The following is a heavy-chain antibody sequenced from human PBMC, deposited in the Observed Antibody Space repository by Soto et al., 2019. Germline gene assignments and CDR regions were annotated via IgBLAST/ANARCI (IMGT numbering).Heavy chain of an antibody. Sequence: SETLSLTCTVSGGSIRSYYWSWIRQPPGKGLEWIRYIYYSGSTNCYPSLKSRVTISVDTSKNQFSLKLSSVTAADTAVYYCARRYGSAIDYWGQGTLVTVSS. CDR2: IYYSGST. CDR1: GGSIRSYY. J-gene: IGHJ4*02. V-gene: IGHV4-59*08. D-gene: IGHD1-26*01. CDR3: ARRYGSAIDY.